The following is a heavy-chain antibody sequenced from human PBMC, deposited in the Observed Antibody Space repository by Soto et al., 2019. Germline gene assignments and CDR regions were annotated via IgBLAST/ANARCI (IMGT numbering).Heavy chain of an antibody. V-gene: IGHV3-30*18. Sequence: GGSLRLSCAAFGFTFSSYGMHWVRQAPGKGLEWVAVISYDGSNKYYADSVKGRFTISRDNSKNTLYLQMNSLRAEDTAVYYCAKEGAAMVTYYYGMDVWGQGTTVTVSS. CDR3: AKEGAAMVTYYYGMDV. D-gene: IGHD5-18*01. CDR2: ISYDGSNK. J-gene: IGHJ6*02. CDR1: GFTFSSYG.